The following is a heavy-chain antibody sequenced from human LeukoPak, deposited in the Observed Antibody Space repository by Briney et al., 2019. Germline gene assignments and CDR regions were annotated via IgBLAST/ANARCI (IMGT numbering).Heavy chain of an antibody. CDR2: IYHSGST. D-gene: IGHD6-13*01. CDR1: GYSISSGYY. CDR3: ARDPGSSWPPYWYFDL. Sequence: SETLSLTCTVSGYSISSGYYWGWIRQPPGKGLEWIGSIYHSGSTYYNPSLKSRVTISVDTSKNQFSLKLSSVTAADTAVYYCARDPGSSWPPYWYFDLWGRGTLVTVSS. J-gene: IGHJ2*01. V-gene: IGHV4-38-2*02.